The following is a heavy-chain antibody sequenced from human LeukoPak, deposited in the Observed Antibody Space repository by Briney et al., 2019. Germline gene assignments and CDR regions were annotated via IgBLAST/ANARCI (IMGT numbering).Heavy chain of an antibody. CDR2: INHSENT. J-gene: IGHJ4*02. V-gene: IGHV4-34*01. Sequence: SETLSLTCAVYGGSFSGYYWSWIRQPPGKGLEWIGEINHSENTNYSPSLKSRVTISVDTSKNQFSLKLSSVTAADTAVYYCARGETYYYDTSGYFIFDYWGQGTLVTVSS. CDR1: GGSFSGYY. CDR3: ARGETYYYDTSGYFIFDY. D-gene: IGHD3-22*01.